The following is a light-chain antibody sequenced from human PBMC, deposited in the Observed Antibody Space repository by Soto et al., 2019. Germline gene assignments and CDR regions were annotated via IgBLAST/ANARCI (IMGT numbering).Light chain of an antibody. CDR3: QQYDDWLRLT. V-gene: IGKV3D-15*01. Sequence: EIFMTQSPATLSVSPGERATLSCRASQSVNIYLAWYQQKPGQAPRLLIFGATYRATGIPARFSGSGSGTEFNLTISSLQSEDFAVYFCQQYDDWLRLTFGGGTKVDIK. CDR1: QSVNIY. CDR2: GAT. J-gene: IGKJ4*01.